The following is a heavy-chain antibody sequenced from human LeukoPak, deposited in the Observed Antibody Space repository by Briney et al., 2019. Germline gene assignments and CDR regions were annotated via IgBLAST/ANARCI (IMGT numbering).Heavy chain of an antibody. Sequence: SETLSLTCAVYGGSFSGYYWSWIRQPPGKGLEWIGEINHSGSTNYNPSLKSRVTISVDTSKNQFSLKLSSVTAADTAVYYCARGRRGGMVGATNGESFDYWGQGTLVTVSS. J-gene: IGHJ4*02. D-gene: IGHD1-26*01. V-gene: IGHV4-34*01. CDR1: GGSFSGYY. CDR3: ARGRRGGMVGATNGESFDY. CDR2: INHSGST.